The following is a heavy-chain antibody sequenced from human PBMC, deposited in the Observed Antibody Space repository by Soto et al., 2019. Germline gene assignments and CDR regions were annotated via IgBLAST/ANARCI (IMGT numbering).Heavy chain of an antibody. CDR2: VKQDGSEQ. J-gene: IGHJ4*01. Sequence: PGGSLRLSCATSAFIPCTERKHWVRLAPGKGLEWVASVKQDGSEQGYVDSVKGRFTISRDNAKNSLFLQMNSLRAEDTAVYYCARASMAHFDDWGHGTLVTVSS. CDR3: ARASMAHFDD. V-gene: IGHV3-7*05. CDR1: AFIPCTER. D-gene: IGHD3-10*01.